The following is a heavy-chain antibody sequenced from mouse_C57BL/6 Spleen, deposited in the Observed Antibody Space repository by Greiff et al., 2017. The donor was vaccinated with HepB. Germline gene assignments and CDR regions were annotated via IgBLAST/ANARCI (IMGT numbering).Heavy chain of an antibody. V-gene: IGHV1-69*01. CDR1: GYTFTSYW. CDR3: ARLYGSSFDY. CDR2: IDPSDSYT. D-gene: IGHD1-1*01. Sequence: VQLQQPGAELVMPGASVKLSCKASGYTFTSYWMHWVKQRPGQGLEWIGEIDPSDSYTNYNQKFKGKSTLTVDKSSSTAYMQLSSLTSEDSAVYYCARLYGSSFDYWGQGTTLTVSS. J-gene: IGHJ2*01.